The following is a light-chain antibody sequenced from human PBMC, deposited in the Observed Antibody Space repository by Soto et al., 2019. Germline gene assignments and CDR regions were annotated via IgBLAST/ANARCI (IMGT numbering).Light chain of an antibody. CDR2: WAS. V-gene: IGKV4-1*01. CDR3: QQYNNWPRT. J-gene: IGKJ1*01. Sequence: RATITCKSSQTVLYSSNNKNYLAWYQQKPGQPPKLLIYWASTRESGAPDRFSGSGSGTEFTLTISSLQSEDFAVYYCQQYNNWPRTFGQGTKVDIK. CDR1: QTVLYSSNNKNY.